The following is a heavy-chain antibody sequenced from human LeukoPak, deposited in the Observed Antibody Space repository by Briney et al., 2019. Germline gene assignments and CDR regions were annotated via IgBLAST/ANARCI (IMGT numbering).Heavy chain of an antibody. CDR1: GGSISSSSYY. D-gene: IGHD2-2*01. CDR3: ARGFCSSTSCFGGWFDP. CDR2: IYYSGST. Sequence: PSETLSLTCTVSGGSISSSSYYWGWIRQPPGKGLEWIGSIYYSGSTNYNPSLKSRVTISVDTSKNQFSLKLSSVTAADTAVYYCARGFCSSTSCFGGWFDPWGQGTLVTVSS. V-gene: IGHV4-39*07. J-gene: IGHJ5*02.